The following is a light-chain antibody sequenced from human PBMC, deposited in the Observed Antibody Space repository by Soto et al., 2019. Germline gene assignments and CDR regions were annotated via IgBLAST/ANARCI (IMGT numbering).Light chain of an antibody. CDR2: TTS. V-gene: IGKV1-12*01. J-gene: IGKJ1*01. CDR3: QQANSFPPTT. CDR1: QGVRDW. Sequence: DIQMTQSPSSVSAPVGDRVTITCRASQGVRDWVAWYQQKPGKAPKLLFSTTSTLEDGVPSRFSGSASGTEFTLTISSLXPEDFATYYCQQANSFPPTTFGQGTKVDIK.